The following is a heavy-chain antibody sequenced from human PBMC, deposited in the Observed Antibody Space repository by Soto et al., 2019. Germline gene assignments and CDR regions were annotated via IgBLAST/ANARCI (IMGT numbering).Heavy chain of an antibody. CDR2: ISSSSSYI. J-gene: IGHJ4*02. Sequence: GGSLRLSCAASGFTFSSYSMNWVRQAPGKGLEWVSSISSSSSYIYYADSVKGRFTISRDNAKNSLYLQMNSLRAEDTAVYYFASIKDFRSVYYPGRGADYWGKGTLVPASS. CDR1: GFTFSSYS. V-gene: IGHV3-21*01. CDR3: ASIKDFRSVYYPGRGADY. D-gene: IGHD3-3*01.